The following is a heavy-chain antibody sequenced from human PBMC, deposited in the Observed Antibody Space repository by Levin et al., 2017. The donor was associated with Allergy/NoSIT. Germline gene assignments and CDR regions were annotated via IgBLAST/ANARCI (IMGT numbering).Heavy chain of an antibody. V-gene: IGHV3-30*18. CDR1: GFTFSSYG. CDR3: AKDLYDSSGYYSRSALWFDP. D-gene: IGHD3-22*01. Sequence: QPGGSLRLSCAASGFTFSSYGMHWVRQAPGKGLEWVAVISYDGSNKYYADSVKGRFTISRDNSINTLYLQMNSLRAEDTAVYYCAKDLYDSSGYYSRSALWFDPWGQGTLVTVSS. J-gene: IGHJ5*02. CDR2: ISYDGSNK.